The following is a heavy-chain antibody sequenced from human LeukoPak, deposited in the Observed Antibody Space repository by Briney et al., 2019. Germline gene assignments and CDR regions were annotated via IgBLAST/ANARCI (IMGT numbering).Heavy chain of an antibody. V-gene: IGHV1-69*13. CDR3: AGSTVTRLAEYFQH. CDR2: IIPIFGTA. D-gene: IGHD4-17*01. Sequence: GASXKVSCKASGGTFISYAISWVRQAPGQGLEWMGGIIPIFGTANYAQKFQGRVTITAEESTSTAYMELSSLRSEDTAVYYCAGSTVTRLAEYFQHWGQGTLVTVSS. J-gene: IGHJ1*01. CDR1: GGTFISYA.